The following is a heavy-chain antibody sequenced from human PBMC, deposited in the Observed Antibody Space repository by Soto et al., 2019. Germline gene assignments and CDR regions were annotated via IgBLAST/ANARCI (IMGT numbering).Heavy chain of an antibody. CDR3: ARAEREYCSGGSCHADAFDI. CDR1: GFTFSSYD. D-gene: IGHD2-15*01. Sequence: GGSLRLSCAASGFTFSSYDMHWVRQATGKGLEWVSAIGTAGDTYYPGSVKGRFTISRENAKNSLYLQMNSLRAGDTAVYYCARAEREYCSGGSCHADAFDIWGQGTMVTASS. CDR2: IGTAGDT. J-gene: IGHJ3*02. V-gene: IGHV3-13*01.